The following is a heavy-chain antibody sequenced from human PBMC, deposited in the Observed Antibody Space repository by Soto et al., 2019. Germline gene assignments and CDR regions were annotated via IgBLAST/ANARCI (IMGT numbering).Heavy chain of an antibody. CDR2: IYYSGST. J-gene: IGHJ4*02. CDR1: GGSISSYY. V-gene: IGHV4-59*01. D-gene: IGHD3-16*02. Sequence: QVQLQESGPGLVKPSETLSLTCTVSGGSISSYYWSWIRQPPGKGLEWIGYIYYSGSTNYNPSLTRRVTLSVDTSTNQFSLTLTSVTAADTAVYYCAIRYGATFAFWGQGTLVTVSS. CDR3: AIRYGATFAF.